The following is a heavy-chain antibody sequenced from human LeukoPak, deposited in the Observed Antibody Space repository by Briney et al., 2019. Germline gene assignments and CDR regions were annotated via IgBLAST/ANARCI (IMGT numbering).Heavy chain of an antibody. Sequence: ASVKVSCKASGYTFTSYDINWVRQATGQGLEWMGWMNPNSGNTGYAQKGQGRVTMTRNTSISTAYMELRSLRSEDTAVYYCARGGYYDSSGYYYGDAFDIWGQGTMVTVSS. CDR2: MNPNSGNT. CDR1: GYTFTSYD. CDR3: ARGGYYDSSGYYYGDAFDI. V-gene: IGHV1-8*01. J-gene: IGHJ3*02. D-gene: IGHD3-22*01.